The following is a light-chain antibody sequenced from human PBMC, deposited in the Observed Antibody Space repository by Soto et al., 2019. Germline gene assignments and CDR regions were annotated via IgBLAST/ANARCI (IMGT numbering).Light chain of an antibody. CDR1: QGIRND. J-gene: IGKJ2*01. CDR2: AAS. CDR3: LQDYNYPYT. V-gene: IGKV1-6*01. Sequence: AIQMTQSASSLSASVGDRVTITCRASQGIRNDLGWYQQKPGKAPKLLIYAASSLQSGVPSRFSGSGSGTDFTLTITSLQPEDFATYYCLQDYNYPYTFGQGTKLEIK.